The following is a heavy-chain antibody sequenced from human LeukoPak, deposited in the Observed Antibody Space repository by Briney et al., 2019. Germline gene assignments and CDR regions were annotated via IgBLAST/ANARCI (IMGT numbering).Heavy chain of an antibody. J-gene: IGHJ4*02. D-gene: IGHD3-22*01. CDR2: IIPILGIE. V-gene: IGHV1-69*04. CDR1: GGTFSSYA. Sequence: GASVKVSCKASGGTFSSYAISWVRQAPGQGLEWMGRIIPILGIENYAQKFQGRVTITAHTSTSTAYMALSSLRSEDTAVYYCARDYYDSSGYYFRSYWGQGPLVPVSS. CDR3: ARDYYDSSGYYFRSY.